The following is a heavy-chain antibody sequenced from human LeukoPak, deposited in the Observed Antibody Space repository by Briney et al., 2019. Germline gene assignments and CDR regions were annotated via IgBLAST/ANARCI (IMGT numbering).Heavy chain of an antibody. CDR1: GFTFSSYW. CDR3: ARDSLQYNAFDI. CDR2: INTDGSST. V-gene: IGHV3-74*01. D-gene: IGHD4-11*01. Sequence: GGSLRLSCAASGFTFSSYWMHWVRQAPGKGLVWVSRINTDGSSTSYADSVKGRFTISRDNAKNTLYLQMNSLRAEDTAVYYCARDSLQYNAFDIWGQGTMVTVSS. J-gene: IGHJ3*02.